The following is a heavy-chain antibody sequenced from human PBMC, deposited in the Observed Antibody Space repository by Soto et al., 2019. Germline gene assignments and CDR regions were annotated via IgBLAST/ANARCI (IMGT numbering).Heavy chain of an antibody. Sequence: GGSLRLSCAASGFTFSSYAMHWVRQAPGKGLEWVAVISYDGSNKYYADSVKGRFTISRDNSKNTLYLQMNSLRAEDTAVYYCARDGERYSSSWYYFDYWGQGTLVTVSS. CDR1: GFTFSSYA. CDR3: ARDGERYSSSWYYFDY. V-gene: IGHV3-30-3*01. CDR2: ISYDGSNK. J-gene: IGHJ4*02. D-gene: IGHD6-13*01.